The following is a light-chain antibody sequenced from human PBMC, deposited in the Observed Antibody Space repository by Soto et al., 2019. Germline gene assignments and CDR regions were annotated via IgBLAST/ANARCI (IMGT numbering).Light chain of an antibody. CDR3: QQYYSDLIT. CDR2: WAS. Sequence: DIVMTQSPESLAVSLGERATINCKSSQSVFYSSNNKNYLAWYKQKPGQPPKLLISWASTRESGVPDRFSGSGSGTDFTLTISSLQAEDVEVYYCQQYYSDLITLAQGTRLEIK. V-gene: IGKV4-1*01. J-gene: IGKJ5*01. CDR1: QSVFYSSNNKNY.